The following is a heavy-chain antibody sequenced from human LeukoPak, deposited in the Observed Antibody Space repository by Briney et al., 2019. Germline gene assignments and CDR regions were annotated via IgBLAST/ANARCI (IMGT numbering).Heavy chain of an antibody. D-gene: IGHD3-22*01. CDR1: GFTFTTYA. CDR3: ARRCYDSSCFDY. Sequence: GALRLSCAASGFTFTTYAMSWVRQAPGKGLEWVSAISGSGGSTYYADSVKGRFTISRDNSKNTLYLQMNSLRAEDTAVYYCARRCYDSSCFDYWGQGTLVTVSS. CDR2: ISGSGGST. V-gene: IGHV3-23*01. J-gene: IGHJ4*02.